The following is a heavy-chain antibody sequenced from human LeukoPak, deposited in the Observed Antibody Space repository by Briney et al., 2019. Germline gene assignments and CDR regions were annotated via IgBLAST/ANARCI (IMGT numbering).Heavy chain of an antibody. CDR3: ARAKDPYGGHVDY. J-gene: IGHJ4*02. CDR1: GGTFSSYA. D-gene: IGHD5-12*01. CDR2: IIPIFGTA. Sequence: ASVTVSCKAAGGTFSSYAISWVRQAPGQGLEWLGGIIPIFGTANYAQKFQGRVTITADESTSTAYMELSSLRSEDTAVYYCARAKDPYGGHVDYWGQGTLVTVSS. V-gene: IGHV1-69*13.